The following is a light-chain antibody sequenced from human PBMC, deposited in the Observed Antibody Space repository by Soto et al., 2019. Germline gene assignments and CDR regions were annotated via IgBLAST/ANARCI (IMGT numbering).Light chain of an antibody. CDR2: DVS. V-gene: IGLV2-14*03. CDR3: SSSTTTTTIIV. CDR1: SSDVSDSNY. J-gene: IGLJ1*01. Sequence: QSALTQPASVSGSPGQSITISCTGTSSDVSDSNYFSWYQQHPGKAPKLMIYDVSNRPSGVSDRFSGSKSGNTASLTISGVQAEDEAEYYCSSSTTTTTIIVFGTGTKLTVL.